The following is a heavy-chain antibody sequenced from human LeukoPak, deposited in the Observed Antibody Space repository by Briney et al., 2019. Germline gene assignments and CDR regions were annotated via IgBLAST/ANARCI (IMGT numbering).Heavy chain of an antibody. CDR2: INSDGSTT. CDR1: GFTFTTYW. J-gene: IGHJ4*02. CDR3: ARARAQGFDY. Sequence: GGSLRLSCAASGFTFTTYWMHWVRQAPGKGLVWVSLINSDGSTTGYADSVRDRFTISRDNAKSTLYLQMNSLRAEDTAAYYCARARAQGFDYWGQGTLVTVSS. V-gene: IGHV3-74*01.